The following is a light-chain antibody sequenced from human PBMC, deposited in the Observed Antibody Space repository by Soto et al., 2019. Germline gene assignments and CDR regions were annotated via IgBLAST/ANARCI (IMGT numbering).Light chain of an antibody. J-gene: IGKJ1*01. CDR2: DAS. CDR3: QRSYGSPPWT. CDR1: QDISNY. V-gene: IGKV1-33*01. Sequence: DIQMTQSPSSLSASVGDRVTITCQASQDISNYLNWYQQKPGKAPKLLIYDASNLETGVPSRFSGSGSGTDFTFTISSLQPEDVATYYCQRSYGSPPWTFGQGTKVDIK.